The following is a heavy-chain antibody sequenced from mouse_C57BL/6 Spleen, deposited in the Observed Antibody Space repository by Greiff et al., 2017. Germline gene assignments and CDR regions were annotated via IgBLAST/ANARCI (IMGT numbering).Heavy chain of an antibody. V-gene: IGHV1-78*01. CDR3: ARSAYYYGSSYGGGYFDY. CDR2: IYPRDGST. Sequence: VKLVESDAELVKPGASVKISCKVSGYTFTDHTIHWMKQRPEQGLEWIGYIYPRDGSTKYNEKFKGKATLTADKSSSTAYMQLNSLTSEDSAVYFCARSAYYYGSSYGGGYFDYWGQGTTLTVSS. CDR1: GYTFTDHT. D-gene: IGHD1-1*01. J-gene: IGHJ2*01.